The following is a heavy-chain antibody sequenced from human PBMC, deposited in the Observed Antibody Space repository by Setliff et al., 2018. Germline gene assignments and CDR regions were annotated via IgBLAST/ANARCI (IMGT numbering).Heavy chain of an antibody. D-gene: IGHD3-3*01. CDR3: ARSWRAGALNHFDY. V-gene: IGHV1-18*01. J-gene: IGHJ4*02. CDR1: GYPFNNYG. Sequence: ASVKVSCKASGYPFNNYGISWPRQIPGQGLEWMGWIGGHNDDPLFAQKFQGRVTMTTDTSTTTAYMELKSLRSDDTAVYYCARSWRAGALNHFDYWGQGSRVTVSS. CDR2: IGGHNDDP.